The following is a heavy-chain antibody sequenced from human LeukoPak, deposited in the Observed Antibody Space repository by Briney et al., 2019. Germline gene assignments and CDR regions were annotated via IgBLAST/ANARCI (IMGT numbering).Heavy chain of an antibody. CDR2: ISSSGSTI. J-gene: IGHJ4*02. CDR1: GFTFSSYE. V-gene: IGHV3-48*03. Sequence: GGSLRLSCAASGFTFSSYEMNWVRQAPGKGLEWVSYISSSGSTIYYADAVKGRFTISRDNAKNSLYLQMNSLTVEDTAVYYCARGKPSRDGYTDGDDYWGQGTLVTVSS. D-gene: IGHD5-24*01. CDR3: ARGKPSRDGYTDGDDY.